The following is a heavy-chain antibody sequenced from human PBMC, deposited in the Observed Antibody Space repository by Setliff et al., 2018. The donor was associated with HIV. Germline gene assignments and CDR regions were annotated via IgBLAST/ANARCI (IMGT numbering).Heavy chain of an antibody. Sequence: SETLSLTCAVYGGSFSGYYWTWIRQPPGKGLEWIGEINHSGSTNYNPSLKSRVSMSVDTSKNQFSLRLSSVTAADTAVYFCARGRGPMGGDAFDVWGQGTMVTVSS. CDR1: GGSFSGYY. CDR3: ARGRGPMGGDAFDV. V-gene: IGHV4-34*01. D-gene: IGHD3-10*01. CDR2: INHSGST. J-gene: IGHJ3*01.